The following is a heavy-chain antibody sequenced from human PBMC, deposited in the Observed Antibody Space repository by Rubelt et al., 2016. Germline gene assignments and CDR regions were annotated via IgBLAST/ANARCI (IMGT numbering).Heavy chain of an antibody. CDR3: AREHRYCSGGSCVAFDI. CDR2: IYTTGSK. CDR1: GFNFWTHA. J-gene: IGHJ3*02. Sequence: EVQLLESGGGMVQPGGSLRLSCAASGFNFWTHAMSWVRQAPGKGLEWVSVIYTTGSKYYGDSVKGRFTTSRDGSKNTWYLQMNSLRGEDTAVYYCAREHRYCSGGSCVAFDIWGHGTGVTVSS. V-gene: IGHV3-66*01. D-gene: IGHD2-15*01.